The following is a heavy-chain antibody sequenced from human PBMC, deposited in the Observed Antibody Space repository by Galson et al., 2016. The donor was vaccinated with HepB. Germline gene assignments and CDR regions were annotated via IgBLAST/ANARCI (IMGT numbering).Heavy chain of an antibody. J-gene: IGHJ4*02. V-gene: IGHV3-53*01. CDR2: FYSSGTK. D-gene: IGHD3-10*01. CDR1: GFTVSSSY. CDR3: ARDLGSGRSDY. Sequence: SLRLSCAASGFTVSSSYMTWVRQAPGKGLQWISVFYSSGTKYVANSVQGRFTIPRDTSVNTLYLQIHSLKDEDTAVYFCARDLGSGRSDYGGQGTLVTFSS.